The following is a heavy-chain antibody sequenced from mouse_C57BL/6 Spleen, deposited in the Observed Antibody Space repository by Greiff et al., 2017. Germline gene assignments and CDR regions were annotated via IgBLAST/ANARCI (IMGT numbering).Heavy chain of an antibody. CDR3: ARVIRNYDGSSYVYWDFDV. D-gene: IGHD1-1*01. CDR1: GYTFTDYN. J-gene: IGHJ1*03. V-gene: IGHV1-18*01. Sequence: EVQLQESGPELVKPGASVKIPCKASGYTFTDYNMDWVKQSHGKSLEWIGDINPNNGGTIYNQTVKGQATLTVDKSSSTAYMELRSLTSEDTAVYYCARVIRNYDGSSYVYWDFDVWGTGTTVTVSS. CDR2: INPNNGGT.